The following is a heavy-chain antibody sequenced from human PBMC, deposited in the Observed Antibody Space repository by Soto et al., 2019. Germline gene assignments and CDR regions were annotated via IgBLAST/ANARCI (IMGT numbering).Heavy chain of an antibody. CDR3: AARIRGPIDKTAEF. J-gene: IGHJ4*01. CDR2: TYPGGRT. Sequence: QVQLQESGPGLLKPSETLSLTCIVTGDSMNTYSWTWIRQPAGKRLEWIGRTYPGGRTLYNPSVKSRVTMSLDTSQRQFSLHVTSVTAADTAVYYCAARIRGPIDKTAEFWGHGILVAVST. CDR1: GDSMNTYS. V-gene: IGHV4-4*07. D-gene: IGHD3-10*01.